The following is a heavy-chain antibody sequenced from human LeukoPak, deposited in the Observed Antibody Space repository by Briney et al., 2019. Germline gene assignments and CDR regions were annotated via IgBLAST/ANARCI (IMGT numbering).Heavy chain of an antibody. CDR2: INPNSGGT. Sequence: GASVKVSCKASGYTFTGYYMHWLRQAPGQGLEWMGWINPNSGGTNYAQKFQGWVTMTRDTSISTAYMELSRLRSDDTAVYYCARSGGLMPYSSSWYGGEGWFDPWGQGTLVTVSS. J-gene: IGHJ5*02. D-gene: IGHD6-13*01. CDR3: ARSGGLMPYSSSWYGGEGWFDP. CDR1: GYTFTGYY. V-gene: IGHV1-2*04.